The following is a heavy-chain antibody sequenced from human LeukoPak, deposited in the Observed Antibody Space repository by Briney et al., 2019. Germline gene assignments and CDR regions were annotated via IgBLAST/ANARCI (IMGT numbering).Heavy chain of an antibody. J-gene: IGHJ6*03. Sequence: SSETLSLPCTVSGGSISSSSYYWGWIRQPPGKGLEWIGSIYYSGSTYYNPSLKSRVTISVDTSKNQFSLKLSSVTAADTAVYYCARALDSSGYYHYYYYMDVWGKGTTVTVSS. CDR3: ARALDSSGYYHYYYYMDV. CDR1: GGSISSSSYY. CDR2: IYYSGST. V-gene: IGHV4-39*07. D-gene: IGHD3-22*01.